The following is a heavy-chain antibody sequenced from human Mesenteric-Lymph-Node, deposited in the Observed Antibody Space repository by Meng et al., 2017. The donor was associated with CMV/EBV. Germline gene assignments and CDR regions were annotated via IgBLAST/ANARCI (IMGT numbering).Heavy chain of an antibody. CDR3: ARTRTIPGYYYGMDV. CDR2: ISSSSSYI. V-gene: IGHV3-21*01. J-gene: IGHJ6*02. CDR1: GFTFSSYS. D-gene: IGHD1/OR15-1a*01. Sequence: GESLKISCAASGFTFSSYSMNWVRQAPGKGLEWVSCISSSSSYIYYADSVKGRFTISRDNAKNSLYLQMNSLRAEDTAVYYCARTRTIPGYYYGMDVWGQGTTVTVSS.